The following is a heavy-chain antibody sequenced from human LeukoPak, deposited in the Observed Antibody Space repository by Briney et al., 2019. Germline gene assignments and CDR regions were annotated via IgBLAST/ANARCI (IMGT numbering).Heavy chain of an antibody. CDR2: ISSSSSTI. J-gene: IGHJ4*02. V-gene: IGHV3-48*01. CDR1: GFTFSTYS. D-gene: IGHD3-22*01. Sequence: GGSLRLSCAASGFTFSTYSINWVRQAPGKGLEWVSYISSSSSTIYYADSVKGRFTISRDNAKNSLCLQMNSLRAEDTAVYYCARGGRYYDTSGYRSFDHWGQGILVIVSS. CDR3: ARGGRYYDTSGYRSFDH.